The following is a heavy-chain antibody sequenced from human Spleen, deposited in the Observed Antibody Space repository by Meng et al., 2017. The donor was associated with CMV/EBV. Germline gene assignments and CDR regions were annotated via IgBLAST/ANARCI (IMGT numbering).Heavy chain of an antibody. CDR3: ARGNNFDD. J-gene: IGHJ4*02. V-gene: IGHV3-48*03. CDR1: GFTFANYE. Sequence: GGSLRLSCTASGFTFANYEMNWVRQAPGKGLEWIAYISTSGSTIYYADSVKGRFIISRDDAENSVYLQMNSLTDEDTALYYCARGNNFDDWGQGTQVTVSS. D-gene: IGHD2/OR15-2a*01. CDR2: ISTSGSTI.